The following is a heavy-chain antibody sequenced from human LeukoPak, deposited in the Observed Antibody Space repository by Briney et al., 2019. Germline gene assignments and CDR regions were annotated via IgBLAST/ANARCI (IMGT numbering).Heavy chain of an antibody. CDR1: GFTFSSYG. V-gene: IGHV3-33*01. D-gene: IGHD4-17*01. CDR3: ARGDYGDYNTYYFDY. J-gene: IGHJ4*02. CDR2: IWYDGSNK. Sequence: GGSLRLSCAASGFTFSSYGMHWVRQAPGKGLEWVAVIWYDGSNKYYADSVKGRFTISRDNSKNTLYLQMNSLRAEDTAVYYCARGDYGDYNTYYFDYWGQGTLVTVSS.